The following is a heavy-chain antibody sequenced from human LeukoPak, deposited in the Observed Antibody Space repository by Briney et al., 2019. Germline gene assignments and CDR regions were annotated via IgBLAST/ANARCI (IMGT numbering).Heavy chain of an antibody. Sequence: PSETLSLTCTVSGGSISSSSYYWGWIRQPPGKGLEWIGSIYYSGSTYYSPSLKSRVTISVDTSKNQFSLKLSSVTAADTAVYYCARHSHYYYYMDVWGKGTTVTISS. V-gene: IGHV4-39*01. J-gene: IGHJ6*03. CDR1: GGSISSSSYY. CDR3: ARHSHYYYYMDV. CDR2: IYYSGST.